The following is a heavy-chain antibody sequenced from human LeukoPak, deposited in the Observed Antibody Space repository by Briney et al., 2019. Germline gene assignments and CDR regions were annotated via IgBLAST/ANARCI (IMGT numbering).Heavy chain of an antibody. CDR2: VSGNSGST. V-gene: IGHV3-23*01. D-gene: IGHD6-13*01. CDR1: GFTFGIYA. Sequence: PGGSLRLSCAASGFTFGIYAMSWVRQAPGKGLEWVSGVSGNSGSTYYADSVKGRFTISRDNSKNSLYLQMNSLRAEDTAVYYCAKDPSPRYSSSWYCWFDPWGQGTLVTVSS. CDR3: AKDPSPRYSSSWYCWFDP. J-gene: IGHJ5*02.